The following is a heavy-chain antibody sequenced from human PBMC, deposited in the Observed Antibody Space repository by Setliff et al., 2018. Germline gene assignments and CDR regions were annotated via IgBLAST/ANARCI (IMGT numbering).Heavy chain of an antibody. CDR2: ISGGDGNT. J-gene: IGHJ5*02. Sequence: ASVKVSCKASGYSLTRYYMHWVRQAPGQGLEWMGWISGGDGNTKYSQKFQDRLTITRDTSATTGYMELSSLRSEDTAVYYCARLQATFGVFKDGDWFDPWGQGTLVTVSS. CDR1: GYSLTRYY. CDR3: ARLQATFGVFKDGDWFDP. D-gene: IGHD3-3*01. V-gene: IGHV1-3*01.